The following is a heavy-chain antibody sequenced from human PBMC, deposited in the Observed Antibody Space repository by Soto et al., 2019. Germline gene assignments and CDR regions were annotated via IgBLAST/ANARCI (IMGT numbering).Heavy chain of an antibody. D-gene: IGHD6-13*01. V-gene: IGHV3-23*01. J-gene: IGHJ4*01. CDR2: ISTSADRP. Sequence: GSERPCYAGFGFTSSESGLSCVRQTPGTGLEWVSVISTSADRPDEADCVEDLLLITRDYAKNMLYLRMNSLRDDDTAICYRDFKGSFGTHCWGQGTPVTVSS. CDR1: GFTSSESG. CDR3: DFKGSFGTHC.